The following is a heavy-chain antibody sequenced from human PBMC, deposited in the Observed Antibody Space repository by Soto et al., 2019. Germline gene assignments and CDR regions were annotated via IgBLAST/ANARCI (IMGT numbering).Heavy chain of an antibody. CDR2: INPNSGGT. Sequence: ASVKVSCKASGYTSTGYYMHWVRQAPGQGLEWMGWINPNSGGTNYAQKFQGWVTMTRDTSISTAYMELSRLRSDDTAVYYCARGKPVLRYFDWLATENWFDPWGQGXLVTVSS. CDR3: ARGKPVLRYFDWLATENWFDP. V-gene: IGHV1-2*04. J-gene: IGHJ5*02. D-gene: IGHD3-9*01. CDR1: GYTSTGYY.